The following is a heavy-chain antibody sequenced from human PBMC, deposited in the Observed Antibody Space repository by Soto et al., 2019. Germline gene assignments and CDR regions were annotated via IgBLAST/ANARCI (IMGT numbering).Heavy chain of an antibody. J-gene: IGHJ5*02. CDR2: ISSLNGNT. D-gene: IGHD4-17*01. CDR3: TRGTMTSGRWFGT. Sequence: QVHLVQSETEVKEPGASVTVSCKTSHATFTGYTINWVRQAPGQGLEWLAWISSLNGNTYYARDFQGRITLTTNPSATPTYLELRSLRSEATAVYFCTRGTMTSGRWFGTWGEGHLVTASS. V-gene: IGHV1-18*04. CDR1: HATFTGYT.